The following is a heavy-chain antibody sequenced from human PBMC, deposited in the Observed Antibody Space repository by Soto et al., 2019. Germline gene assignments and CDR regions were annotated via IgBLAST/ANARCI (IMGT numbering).Heavy chain of an antibody. J-gene: IGHJ6*02. CDR3: ARGSGVVVPAASHYYYYYGMDV. CDR1: GYNFTSYA. V-gene: IGHV1-3*01. Sequence: QVQLVQSGAEVKKPGASVKVSCKASGYNFTSYAMHWVRQAPGQRLEWMGGINAGNGNTKYSQKFQCRVTITRDTPGSTAYMERSSLRSEDTAVYYCARGSGVVVPAASHYYYYYGMDVWGQGTTVTGSS. CDR2: INAGNGNT. D-gene: IGHD2-2*01.